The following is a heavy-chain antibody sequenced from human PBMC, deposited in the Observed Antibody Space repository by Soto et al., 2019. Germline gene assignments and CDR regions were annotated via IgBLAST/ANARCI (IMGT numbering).Heavy chain of an antibody. D-gene: IGHD5-18*01. CDR1: GGIFNTNA. CDR2: VIPLFDTA. CDR3: ATGGHNDGYNFYHGMDV. V-gene: IGHV1-69*01. Sequence: QVQVVQSGAEVKKPGSSVKVSCKVSGGIFNTNAISWVRQAPGQGLEWLGGVIPLFDTAYYAQIFRGRLRISADGATTTPYMELSGLTSANTAVYFCATGGHNDGYNFYHGMDVWGQGTTVTVS. J-gene: IGHJ6*02.